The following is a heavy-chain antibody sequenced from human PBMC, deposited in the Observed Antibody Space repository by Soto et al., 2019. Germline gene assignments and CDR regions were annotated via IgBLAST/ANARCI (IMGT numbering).Heavy chain of an antibody. CDR2: ISWDDDK. D-gene: IGHD4-17*01. V-gene: IGHV2-5*02. Sequence: QITLKESGPTLVKPTQTLTLTCTFSGFSLSTSGVGVGWIRQPPGKALEWLALISWDDDKRYSPSLKIRLTITKDTPKNRVVLTMTNMDPVHTATYYCAHSLSTSGDPSNWFDPWGQGTLVTVSS. J-gene: IGHJ5*02. CDR3: AHSLSTSGDPSNWFDP. CDR1: GFSLSTSGVG.